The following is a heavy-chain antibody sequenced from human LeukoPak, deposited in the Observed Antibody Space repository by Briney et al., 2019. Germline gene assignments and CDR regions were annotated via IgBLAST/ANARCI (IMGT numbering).Heavy chain of an antibody. CDR3: ARESDASDYYFDF. CDR2: INPNSGGT. J-gene: IGHJ4*02. CDR1: GYTFTGYH. D-gene: IGHD2-2*01. Sequence: GASVKVSCTASGYTFTGYHMHWVRRAPGQGLEWMGRINPNSGGTNYAQKFQDRVTMTRDTSISTAYMELNRLRSDDTAVYYCARESDASDYYFDFWGQGTLVTVSS. V-gene: IGHV1-2*06.